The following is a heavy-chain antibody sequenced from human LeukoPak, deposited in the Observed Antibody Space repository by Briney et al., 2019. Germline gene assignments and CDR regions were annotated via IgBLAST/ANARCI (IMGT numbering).Heavy chain of an antibody. V-gene: IGHV1-69*05. CDR2: IIPIFGTA. Sequence: ASVKVSCKASGGTFSSYAIGWVRQAPGQGLEWMGGIIPIFGTANYAQKFQGRVTITTDESTSTAYMELSSLRSEDTAVYYCARALMVYKYYFDYWGQGTLVTVSS. CDR3: ARALMVYKYYFDY. CDR1: GGTFSSYA. D-gene: IGHD2-8*01. J-gene: IGHJ4*02.